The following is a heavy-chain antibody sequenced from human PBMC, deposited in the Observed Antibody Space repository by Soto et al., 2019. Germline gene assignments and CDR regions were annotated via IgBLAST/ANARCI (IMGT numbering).Heavy chain of an antibody. J-gene: IGHJ6*02. CDR1: GGSISGYY. D-gene: IGHD4-4*01. V-gene: IGHV4-59*01. Sequence: SETLSLTCTVSGGSISGYYWSWIRQPPGKGLEWIGNVYYSGGAKYNPSVKRRVSISVDTSKNQFSLNLSSVTAADTAAYYCTRDGDGRMTTNPYYYYGMDVWGPGITVTVSS. CDR2: VYYSGGA. CDR3: TRDGDGRMTTNPYYYYGMDV.